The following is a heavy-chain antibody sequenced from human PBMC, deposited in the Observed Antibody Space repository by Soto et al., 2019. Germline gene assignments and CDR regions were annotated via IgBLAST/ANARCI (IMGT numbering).Heavy chain of an antibody. D-gene: IGHD4-4*01. CDR2: ISSSSSTI. Sequence: SLSISCAASGFTFSRYSMNWVRQTPGRGLEWVSYISSSSSTIYYADSVKGRFTISRDNAKNSLYLQMNSLRDEDTAVYYCARDIRGNPEHPDAFDIWGQGTMVTVSS. CDR3: ARDIRGNPEHPDAFDI. J-gene: IGHJ3*02. V-gene: IGHV3-48*02. CDR1: GFTFSRYS.